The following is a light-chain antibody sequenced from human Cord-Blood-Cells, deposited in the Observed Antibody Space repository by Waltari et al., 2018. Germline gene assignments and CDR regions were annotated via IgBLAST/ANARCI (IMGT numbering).Light chain of an antibody. J-gene: IGLJ3*02. CDR1: SSDVVSYNL. CDR3: CSYAGSSTPNWV. CDR2: EGS. V-gene: IGLV2-23*01. Sequence: QSALTPPAPVSGSPGQSITLSCTGTSSDVVSYNLVSCYQQHPGKAPKLMIYEGSKRPSGFSNRFSGSKSGNTASLTISGLQAEDEADYYCCSYAGSSTPNWVFGGGTKLTVL.